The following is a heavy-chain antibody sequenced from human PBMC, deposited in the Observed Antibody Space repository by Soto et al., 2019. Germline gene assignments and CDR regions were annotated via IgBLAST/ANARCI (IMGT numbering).Heavy chain of an antibody. Sequence: QVQLVESGGGVDQPGRSLRLSCAASGFTFSSYGMHWVRQAPGKGLEWVAVIWYDGSNKYYADSVKGRFTISRDNSKNTLYLQMNSLRAEDTAVYYCARGSPRNTDFDYWGQGTLVTVSS. J-gene: IGHJ4*02. D-gene: IGHD1-1*01. V-gene: IGHV3-33*01. CDR3: ARGSPRNTDFDY. CDR1: GFTFSSYG. CDR2: IWYDGSNK.